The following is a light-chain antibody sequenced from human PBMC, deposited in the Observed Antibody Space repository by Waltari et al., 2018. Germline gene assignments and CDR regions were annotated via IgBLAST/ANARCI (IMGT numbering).Light chain of an antibody. Sequence: QLVLTQSPSASASLGASVKLTCTLSSGHSTNIIAWLQQQPEKGPRFLMNVKSDGSHNKGVGTPDRFSGSSPGAWRYLTIASPQSEDGADYYWQTGGHCTWVFGGGTRVTVL. CDR2: VKSDGSH. J-gene: IGLJ3*02. V-gene: IGLV4-69*01. CDR3: QTGGHCTWV. CDR1: SGHSTNI.